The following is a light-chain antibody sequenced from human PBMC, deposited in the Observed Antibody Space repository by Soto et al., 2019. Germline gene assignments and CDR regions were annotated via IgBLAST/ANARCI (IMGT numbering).Light chain of an antibody. CDR3: QSSDSSLNGARV. CDR1: SSNIGAGYD. J-gene: IGLJ2*01. V-gene: IGLV1-40*01. CDR2: GNS. Sequence: QSVLTQPPSVSGAPGQRVTIPCTGSSSNIGAGYDVHWYQQLPGTAPKLLIYGNSNRPSGVPDRFSGSKSGTSASLAITGLQAEEEADYYCQSSDSSLNGARVFGGGTKLPVL.